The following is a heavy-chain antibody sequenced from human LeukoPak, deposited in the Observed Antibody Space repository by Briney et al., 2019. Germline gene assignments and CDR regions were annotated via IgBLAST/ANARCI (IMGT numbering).Heavy chain of an antibody. D-gene: IGHD2-15*01. CDR3: ARAEVAGYCSGGSCYPYYYYGMDV. J-gene: IGHJ6*02. CDR2: INHSGST. Sequence: SETLSLTCAVYGGSFSGYYWSWIRQPPGKGLEWIGEINHSGSTNYNPSLKSRVTISVDTSKNQFSLKLSSVTAADTAVYYCARAEVAGYCSGGSCYPYYYYGMDVWGQGTTVTVSS. CDR1: GGSFSGYY. V-gene: IGHV4-34*01.